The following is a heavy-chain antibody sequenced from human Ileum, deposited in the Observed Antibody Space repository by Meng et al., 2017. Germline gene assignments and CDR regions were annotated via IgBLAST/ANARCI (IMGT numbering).Heavy chain of an antibody. CDR2: TFYRSKWTN. J-gene: IGHJ4*02. CDR1: GDSVSSNSAA. D-gene: IGHD6-19*01. CDR3: ARGRWLGAPVDD. V-gene: IGHV6-1*01. Sequence: SETLSLTCAISGDSVSSNSAAWNWIRQSPSRGLEWLGRTFYRSKWTNDYAASVKSRITINPDTSNNQFSLHLNSVTPEDTAVYYCARGRWLGAPVDDWGQGTLVTVSS.